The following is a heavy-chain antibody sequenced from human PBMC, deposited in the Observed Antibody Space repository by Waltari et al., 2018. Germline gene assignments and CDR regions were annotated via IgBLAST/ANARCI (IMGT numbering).Heavy chain of an antibody. J-gene: IGHJ6*02. Sequence: QVQLQESGPGLVKPSETLSLTCTVSGGSISSYYWSWLRQPPGKGLEWIGYIYYSGSTNYNPSLKSRVTISVDTSKNQFSLKLSSVTAADTAVYYCARDYYDILTGYYYYGMDVWGQGTTVTVSS. CDR2: IYYSGST. V-gene: IGHV4-59*01. D-gene: IGHD3-9*01. CDR3: ARDYYDILTGYYYYGMDV. CDR1: GGSISSYY.